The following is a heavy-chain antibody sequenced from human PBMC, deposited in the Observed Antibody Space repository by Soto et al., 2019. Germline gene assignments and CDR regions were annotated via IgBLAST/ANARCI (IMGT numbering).Heavy chain of an antibody. V-gene: IGHV1-69*01. CDR1: VGTFSSST. CDR2: IIPMFGTT. CDR3: ARGDDILTGSNWFDP. J-gene: IGHJ5*02. Sequence: QVQLVQSGAEVKKPGSSVKVSCKASVGTFSSSTISWVRQAPGQGLEWMGGIIPMFGTTNYEQKFQGRVTMTADESTSTACMELFSLRSEAAAVYYCARGDDILTGSNWFDPWGQGTLLTGAS. D-gene: IGHD3-9*01.